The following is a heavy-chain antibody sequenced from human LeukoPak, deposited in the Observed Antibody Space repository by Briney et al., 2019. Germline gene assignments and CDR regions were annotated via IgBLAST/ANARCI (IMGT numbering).Heavy chain of an antibody. D-gene: IGHD3-3*01. V-gene: IGHV3-30*02. Sequence: GGSLRLSCAASGFTFSSYAMHWVRQAPGKGLEWVTFIRYDGSNKYYADSVKGRFTISRDNSKNTLYLQLNSLRAEDTAVYYCAGHLGAWRYFDYWGQGTLVTVSS. CDR3: AGHLGAWRYFDY. CDR1: GFTFSSYA. CDR2: IRYDGSNK. J-gene: IGHJ4*02.